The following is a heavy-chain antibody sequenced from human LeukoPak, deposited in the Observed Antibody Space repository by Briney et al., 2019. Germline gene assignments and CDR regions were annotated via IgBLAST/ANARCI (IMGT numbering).Heavy chain of an antibody. CDR3: ASDILTGYYGMDV. D-gene: IGHD3-9*01. Sequence: SKTLSLTCTVSGGSISSYYWSWIRQPPGKGLEWIGYIYYSGSTNYNPSLKSRVTISVDTSKNQFSLKLSSVTAADTAVYYCASDILTGYYGMDVWGQGTTVTVSS. CDR1: GGSISSYY. V-gene: IGHV4-59*01. CDR2: IYYSGST. J-gene: IGHJ6*02.